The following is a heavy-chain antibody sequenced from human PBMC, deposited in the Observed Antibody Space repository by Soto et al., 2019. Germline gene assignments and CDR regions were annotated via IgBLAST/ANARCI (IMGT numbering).Heavy chain of an antibody. CDR2: ISWNSGSI. V-gene: IGHV3-9*01. CDR3: AKDTYHALYDSSGYYEF. D-gene: IGHD3-22*01. J-gene: IGHJ4*02. CDR1: GFTFDDYA. Sequence: EVQLVESGGGLVQPGRSLRLSCAASGFTFDDYAMHWVRQAPGKGLEWVSGISWNSGSIGYADSVKGRFTISRDNAKNSLYLQMNSLRAEDTALYYCAKDTYHALYDSSGYYEFWGQGTLVTVSS.